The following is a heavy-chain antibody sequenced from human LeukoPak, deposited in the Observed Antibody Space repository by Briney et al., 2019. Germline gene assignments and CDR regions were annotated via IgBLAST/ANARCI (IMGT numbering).Heavy chain of an antibody. CDR3: AGLIAAAGTDAFDI. CDR2: INHSGST. D-gene: IGHD6-13*01. CDR1: GGSFSGYY. V-gene: IGHV4-34*01. J-gene: IGHJ3*02. Sequence: PSETLSLTCAVYGGSFSGYYWSWIRQPPGKGLEWIGEINHSGSTNYNPSLKSRVTISVDTSKNQFSLKLSSVTAGDTAVYYCAGLIAAAGTDAFDIWGQGTMVTVSS.